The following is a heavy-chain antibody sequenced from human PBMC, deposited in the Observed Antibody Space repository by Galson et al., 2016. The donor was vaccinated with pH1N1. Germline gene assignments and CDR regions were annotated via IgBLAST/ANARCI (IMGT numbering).Heavy chain of an antibody. V-gene: IGHV1-69*13. D-gene: IGHD3-3*01. CDR2: IIPIFNTV. Sequence: SVKVSCKASGGTFGSYGINWVRQAPGQGLEWMGGIIPIFNTVKYAQNFQGRVTLTADESTDTAYMEVSGLRSEDTAVYYCATHDFWSDRYFYYGMDVWGYGTTVTVSS. CDR3: ATHDFWSDRYFYYGMDV. J-gene: IGHJ6*04. CDR1: GGTFGSYG.